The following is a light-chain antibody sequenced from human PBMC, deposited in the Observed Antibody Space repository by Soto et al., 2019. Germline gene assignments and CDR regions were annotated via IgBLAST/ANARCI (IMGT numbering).Light chain of an antibody. CDR2: VNGDGRH. CDR3: QTWGTGIHVV. CDR1: SGHSGYG. Sequence: QLVLTQSPAASASLGASVRITCTLSSGHSGYGIAWHQQQPEKGPRFLMKVNGDGRHSKGDGIPDRFSGSSSGAERYLIISSLHSEDEADYYCQTWGTGIHVVFGGGTKLTVL. J-gene: IGLJ2*01. V-gene: IGLV4-69*01.